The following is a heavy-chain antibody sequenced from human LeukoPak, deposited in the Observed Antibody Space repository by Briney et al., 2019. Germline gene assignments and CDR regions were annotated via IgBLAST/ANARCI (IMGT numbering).Heavy chain of an antibody. D-gene: IGHD3-22*01. J-gene: IGHJ3*02. CDR2: ISSSSSYI. CDR3: AKDASSSGYFDAFDI. Sequence: GGSLRLSCAASGFTFSSYSMNWVRQAPGKGLEWVSSISSSSSYIYYADSVKGRFTISRDNAKNSLYLQMNSLRAEDTAVYYCAKDASSSGYFDAFDIWGQETMVTVSS. V-gene: IGHV3-21*01. CDR1: GFTFSSYS.